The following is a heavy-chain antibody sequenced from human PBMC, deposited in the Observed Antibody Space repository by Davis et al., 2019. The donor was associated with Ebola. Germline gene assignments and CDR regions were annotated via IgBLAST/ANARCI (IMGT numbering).Heavy chain of an antibody. Sequence: GGSLRLSCAASGFTFSSSAMSWVRQAPGKGLEWVSAISGSGGSTYYADSVKGRFTISRDNSKNTLYLQMNSLRAEDTAVYYCAIEGYYYGSGSPPSFDPWGQGTLVTVSS. CDR3: AIEGYYYGSGSPPSFDP. CDR1: GFTFSSSA. D-gene: IGHD3-10*01. CDR2: ISGSGGST. V-gene: IGHV3-23*01. J-gene: IGHJ5*02.